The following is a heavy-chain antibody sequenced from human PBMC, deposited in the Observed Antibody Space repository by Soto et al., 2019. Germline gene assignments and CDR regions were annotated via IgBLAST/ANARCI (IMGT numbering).Heavy chain of an antibody. J-gene: IGHJ6*02. V-gene: IGHV4-34*01. CDR2: INHSGST. CDR1: GGSFSGYY. D-gene: IGHD2-21*01. Sequence: SETLSLTCAVYGGSFSGYYWSWIRQPPGKGLEWIGEINHSGSTNYNPSLKRRVTISVDTSKNQFSLKLSSVTAADTAVYYCARFLVDSYYYYYGMDVWGQGTTVTVSS. CDR3: ARFLVDSYYYYYGMDV.